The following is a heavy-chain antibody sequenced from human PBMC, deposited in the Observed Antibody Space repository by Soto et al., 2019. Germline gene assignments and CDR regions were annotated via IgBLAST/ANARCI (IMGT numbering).Heavy chain of an antibody. V-gene: IGHV3-30-3*01. CDR1: GFTFSSYA. Sequence: QVQLVESGGGVVQPGRSLRLSCAASGFTFSSYAMHWVRQAPGKGLEWVAVISYDGSNKYYADSVKGRFTISRDNSKNTLYLQMNSLRAEDTAVYYCASPEGPTVTTLDYWGQGTLVTVSS. CDR2: ISYDGSNK. D-gene: IGHD4-17*01. CDR3: ASPEGPTVTTLDY. J-gene: IGHJ4*02.